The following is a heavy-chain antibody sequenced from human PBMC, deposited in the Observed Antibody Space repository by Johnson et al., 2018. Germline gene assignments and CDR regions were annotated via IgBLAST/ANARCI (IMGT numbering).Heavy chain of an antibody. CDR1: GFRFSDYS. CDR2: ISSSGGSI. D-gene: IGHD6-13*01. J-gene: IGHJ4*02. V-gene: IGHV3-11*04. Sequence: QVQLVQAGGGLVEPGGSLRLSCAASGFRFSDYSMSWIRQAPGKGLEWISYISSSGGSIIYADSVKGRFTISRDNAKNSLYLQMNSLRDEETAVYYCVKDITAPGSTYYFDSWGQGTLVTVSS. CDR3: VKDITAPGSTYYFDS.